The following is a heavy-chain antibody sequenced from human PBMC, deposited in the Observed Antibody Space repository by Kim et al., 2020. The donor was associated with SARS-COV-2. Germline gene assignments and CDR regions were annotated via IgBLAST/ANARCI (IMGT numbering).Heavy chain of an antibody. V-gene: IGHV3-9*01. Sequence: GGSLRLSCAASGFTFDDYAMHWVRQAPGKGLEWVSGISWNSGSIGYADSVKGRFTISRDNAKNSLYLQMNSLRAEDTALYYCAKTTDLSYFPFDYWGQGTLVTVSS. CDR1: GFTFDDYA. CDR3: AKTTDLSYFPFDY. D-gene: IGHD3-10*01. CDR2: ISWNSGSI. J-gene: IGHJ4*02.